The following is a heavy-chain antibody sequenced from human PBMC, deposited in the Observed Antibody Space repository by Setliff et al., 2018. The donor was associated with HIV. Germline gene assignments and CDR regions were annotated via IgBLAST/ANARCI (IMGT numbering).Heavy chain of an antibody. CDR2: IIPIFGTA. CDR1: GYSFTSYG. D-gene: IGHD2-2*01. J-gene: IGHJ5*02. V-gene: IGHV1-69*13. Sequence: GASVKVSCKASGYSFTSYGVSWVRQAPGQGLEWMGGIIPIFGTANYAQKFQGRVTITADESTSTAYMELSGLRSEDTAVYYCARDFGGYCSSMSCPGLFDPWGQGTLVTVSS. CDR3: ARDFGGYCSSMSCPGLFDP.